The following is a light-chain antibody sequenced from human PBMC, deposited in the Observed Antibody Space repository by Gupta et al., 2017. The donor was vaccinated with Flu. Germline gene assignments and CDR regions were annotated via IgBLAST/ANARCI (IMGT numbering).Light chain of an antibody. V-gene: IGKV1-39*01. CDR3: QQSNSTPRT. CDR1: QSISSY. Sequence: DIQMTQSPSSLSASVGDRVTITCRASQSISSYLNWYQQKPGKATKLMIYAASSLQSGVPSRFSGSGCGKDFILTISRLQPEDFATYYCQQSNSTPRTFGQGTKVEIK. J-gene: IGKJ1*01. CDR2: AAS.